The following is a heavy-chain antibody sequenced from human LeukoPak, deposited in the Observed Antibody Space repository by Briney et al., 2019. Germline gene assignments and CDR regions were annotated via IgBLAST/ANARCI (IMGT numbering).Heavy chain of an antibody. Sequence: TGGSLRLSCAASGFTFSSYWMSWVRQAPGKGLEWVANIKQDGSEKYYVDSVKGRFTISRDNAKNSLYLQLNSLRAEDTAVYYCAKSGSWFRGNWFDPWGQGTLVTVSS. CDR3: AKSGSWFRGNWFDP. J-gene: IGHJ5*02. V-gene: IGHV3-7*01. D-gene: IGHD1-26*01. CDR1: GFTFSSYW. CDR2: IKQDGSEK.